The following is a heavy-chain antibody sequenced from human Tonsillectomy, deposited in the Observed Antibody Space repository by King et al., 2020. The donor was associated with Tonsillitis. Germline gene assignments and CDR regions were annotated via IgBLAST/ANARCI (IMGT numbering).Heavy chain of an antibody. J-gene: IGHJ5*02. CDR2: IYHSGST. D-gene: IGHD1-14*01. Sequence: QLQESGSGLVKPSQTLSLTCAVSGGSISSGGYSWSWIRQPPGKGLEWIGYIYHSGSTYYNPSLKSRVTISVDRSKNQFSLKLNSVTAADTAVYYCARVPPGPPKNLNWFDPWGQGTLVTVSS. CDR3: ARVPPGPPKNLNWFDP. CDR1: GGSISSGGYS. V-gene: IGHV4-30-2*01.